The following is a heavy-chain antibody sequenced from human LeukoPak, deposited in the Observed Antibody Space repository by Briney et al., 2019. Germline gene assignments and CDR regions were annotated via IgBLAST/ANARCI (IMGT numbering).Heavy chain of an antibody. CDR1: GGSITSYN. Sequence: PSETLSLTCSVSGGSITSYNWSWIRQPPGKGLEWIGYIYYTGSTRSTNYNPSLKSRVTISEDTSENQFSLSLSSVTAADTAVYFCARKHSSGWLFDYWGQGALVTVSS. CDR2: IYYTGSTRST. D-gene: IGHD6-19*01. V-gene: IGHV4-59*01. CDR3: ARKHSSGWLFDY. J-gene: IGHJ4*02.